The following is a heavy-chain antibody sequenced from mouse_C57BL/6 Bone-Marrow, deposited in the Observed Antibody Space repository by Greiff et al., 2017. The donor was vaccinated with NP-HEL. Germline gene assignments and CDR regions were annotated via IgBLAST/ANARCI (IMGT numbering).Heavy chain of an antibody. CDR2: IDPSDSYT. J-gene: IGHJ2*01. CDR1: VYTFTSYW. CDR3: ARRRGSHFDY. Sequence: VPLHPPGAALVRPGTSVQLSCTASVYTFTSYWMHWVKQRPGQGLEWIGVIDPSDSYTNYNQKFKGKATLTVDTSSSTAYMQLSSLTSEDSAVYYCARRRGSHFDYWGQGTTLTVSS. V-gene: IGHV1-59*01.